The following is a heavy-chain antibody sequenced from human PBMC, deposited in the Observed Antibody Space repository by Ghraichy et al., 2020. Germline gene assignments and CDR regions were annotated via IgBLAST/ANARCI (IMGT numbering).Heavy chain of an antibody. CDR2: IYYSGST. D-gene: IGHD4-17*01. CDR3: AAGPYGANFEH. Sequence: SETLSLTCTVSGGSISDYYWNWIRQPPGKGLEWIGSIYYSGSTKYNPSLKSRATISIDTSKRQFSLKLSSVNAADTAVYYCAAGPYGANFEHWGQGILVTVSS. J-gene: IGHJ4*02. CDR1: GGSISDYY. V-gene: IGHV4-59*01.